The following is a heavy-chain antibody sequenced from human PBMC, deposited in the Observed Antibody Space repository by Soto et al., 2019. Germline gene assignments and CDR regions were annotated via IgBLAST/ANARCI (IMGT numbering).Heavy chain of an antibody. CDR2: IYYSGST. CDR1: GGSISSYY. D-gene: IGHD3-10*01. CDR3: ARVGRVRFGELFSYFDY. J-gene: IGHJ4*02. Sequence: QVQLQESGPGLVKPSETLSLTCTVSGGSISSYYWSWIRQPPGKGLEWIGYIYYSGSTNYNPSLKIHVTLSVDTSKNQFALTLSSVTAADTAVYYCARVGRVRFGELFSYFDYWGQGTLVTVSS. V-gene: IGHV4-59*01.